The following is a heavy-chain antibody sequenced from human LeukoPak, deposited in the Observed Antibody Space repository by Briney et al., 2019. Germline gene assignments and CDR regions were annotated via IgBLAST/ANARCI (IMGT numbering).Heavy chain of an antibody. J-gene: IGHJ5*02. V-gene: IGHV4-39*01. D-gene: IGHD4-4*01. CDR1: GGSFSSSRYY. Sequence: PSETLSLPCTVSGGSFSSSRYYWCCLRPPPGKGLGWIGSIYYSGTTYYTPFLKSRAILSVETSKNQFFMKMSFVTAAAAAVYYCARHPSNVSGGLNWFEPWGQGTLVSVSS. CDR2: IYYSGTT. CDR3: ARHPSNVSGGLNWFEP.